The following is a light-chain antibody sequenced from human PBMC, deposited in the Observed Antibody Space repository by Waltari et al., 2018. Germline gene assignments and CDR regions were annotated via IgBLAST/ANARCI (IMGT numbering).Light chain of an antibody. CDR3: QQYAGSPIT. V-gene: IGKV3-20*01. Sequence: EIVLTQSPGTLSLSPWERATLSCRATQSVSHNNLAWYQQKDGQAPRLLIYGASSRATGIPDRFSGSGSGTDFTLSISRLEPEDYGVYYCQQYAGSPITFGGGTKVEI. CDR2: GAS. CDR1: QSVSHNN. J-gene: IGKJ4*01.